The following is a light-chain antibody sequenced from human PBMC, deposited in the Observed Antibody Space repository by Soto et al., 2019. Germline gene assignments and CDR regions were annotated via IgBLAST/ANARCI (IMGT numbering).Light chain of an antibody. J-gene: IGKJ4*01. Sequence: EILLTQSPATLSLSPGERVTLSCRASQSVSSYLAWYQQKPGQAPRLLIYEASNRDTDIPSSFSGGGSGTDFTLTITSLQPEVFTVYYYQPRSNWPLTFGGGTKVEIK. CDR2: EAS. V-gene: IGKV3-11*01. CDR3: QPRSNWPLT. CDR1: QSVSSY.